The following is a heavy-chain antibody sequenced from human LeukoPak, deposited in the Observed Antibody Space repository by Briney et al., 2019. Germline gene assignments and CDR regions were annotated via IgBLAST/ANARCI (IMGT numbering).Heavy chain of an antibody. V-gene: IGHV3-74*01. Sequence: GGSLRLSCAASGFTFSSHWMHWVRHTPGKGLVWVSRIKGDGSSTSYADSVKGRFTISRDNAKNTLYLQMNSLRAEDTAVYYCARGNWNPDFWGQGTLVTVSS. CDR3: ARGNWNPDF. CDR1: GFTFSSHW. J-gene: IGHJ4*02. D-gene: IGHD1-1*01. CDR2: IKGDGSST.